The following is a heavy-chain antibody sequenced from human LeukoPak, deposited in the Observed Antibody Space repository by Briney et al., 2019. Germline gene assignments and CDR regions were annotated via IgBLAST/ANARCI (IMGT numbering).Heavy chain of an antibody. D-gene: IGHD3-10*01. CDR3: ARVPVLLSFYGMDV. CDR1: GGSISSSSYY. CDR2: IYYSGST. Sequence: SETLSLTCTVSGGSISSSSYYWGWIRQPPGKGLEWIGSIYYSGSTYYNPSLKSRVTISVDTSKNQFSLKLSSVTAADTAVYYCARVPVLLSFYGMDVWGQGTTVTVSS. V-gene: IGHV4-39*01. J-gene: IGHJ6*02.